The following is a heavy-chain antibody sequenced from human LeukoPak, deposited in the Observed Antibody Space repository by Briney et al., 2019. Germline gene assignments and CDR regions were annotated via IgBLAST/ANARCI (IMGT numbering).Heavy chain of an antibody. CDR2: IYYSGST. J-gene: IGHJ4*02. CDR3: ASSYYDSSGYYAY. CDR1: GGSISSYY. Sequence: PSETLSLTCTVSGGSISSYYWSWIRQPPGKGLEWIGYIYYSGSTNYNPSLKSRVTISVDTSKNQFSLKLSSVTAVDTAVYYCASSYYDSSGYYAYWGQGTLVTVSS. D-gene: IGHD3-22*01. V-gene: IGHV4-59*01.